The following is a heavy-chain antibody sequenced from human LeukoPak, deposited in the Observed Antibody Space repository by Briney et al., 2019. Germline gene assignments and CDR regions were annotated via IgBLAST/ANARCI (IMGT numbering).Heavy chain of an antibody. J-gene: IGHJ6*02. V-gene: IGHV3-48*03. CDR1: GFTFSSYE. CDR2: ISSSGSTI. D-gene: IGHD3-9*01. Sequence: GGSLRLSCAASGFTFSSYEMNWVRQAPGKGLEWVSYISSSGSTIYYADSVKGRFTISRDNAKNSLYLQMNSLRAEDTAVYYCARAPSYYDILTGYYYYYGMDVWGQGTTVTLSS. CDR3: ARAPSYYDILTGYYYYYGMDV.